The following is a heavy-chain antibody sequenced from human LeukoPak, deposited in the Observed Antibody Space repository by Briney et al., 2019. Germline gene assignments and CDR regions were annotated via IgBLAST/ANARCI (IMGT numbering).Heavy chain of an antibody. CDR1: GGSISSYY. CDR2: IYYSGST. J-gene: IGHJ6*02. CDR3: ARESSETGDPNDYGMDV. V-gene: IGHV4-59*12. D-gene: IGHD7-27*01. Sequence: SETLSLTCTVSGGSISSYYWSWIRQPPGKGLEWIGYIYYSGSTNYNPSLKSRVTISVDTSKNQFSLQLNSVTPEDTAVYYCARESSETGDPNDYGMDVWGQGTTVTVSS.